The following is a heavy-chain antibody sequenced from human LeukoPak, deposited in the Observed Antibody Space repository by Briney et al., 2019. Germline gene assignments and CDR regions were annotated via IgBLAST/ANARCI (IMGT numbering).Heavy chain of an antibody. D-gene: IGHD3-22*01. CDR1: GLTVSSSY. CDR3: ARGRYYDSSGYLDY. Sequence: GGSLRLSCAASGLTVSSSYMSWVRQAPGKGLEWVSIIYSGGSTYYADSVKGRFTISRDNSKNTLFLQINSLRAEDTAVYYCARGRYYDSSGYLDYWGQGTLVTVSS. J-gene: IGHJ4*02. CDR2: IYSGGST. V-gene: IGHV3-53*01.